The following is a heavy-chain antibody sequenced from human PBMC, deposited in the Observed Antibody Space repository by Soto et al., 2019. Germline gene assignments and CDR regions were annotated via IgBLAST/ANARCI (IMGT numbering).Heavy chain of an antibody. CDR2: ISYDGRNK. J-gene: IGHJ5*02. CDR3: AKDRRITKIVVAHPLGFDP. V-gene: IGHV3-30*18. Sequence: GGSLRLSCAASGFTFSNHGMHWVRQAPGKGLEWVAVISYDGRNKYYADSVKGRFTISRDNSKNTLYLQMNSLRAEDTAVYYCAKDRRITKIVVAHPLGFDPWGQGPLVTVSS. D-gene: IGHD3-22*01. CDR1: GFTFSNHG.